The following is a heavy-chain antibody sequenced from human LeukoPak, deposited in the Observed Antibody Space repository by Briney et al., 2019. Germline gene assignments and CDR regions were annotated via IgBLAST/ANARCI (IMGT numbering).Heavy chain of an antibody. CDR3: ARGYSATYRIDY. Sequence: PGGSLRLSCAASGFTCSTYWLHWVRQTPGKGLVWVSRINCDGNNTTYADSVKGRFTISRDNAKNTLYLQVNSLRVEDTAIYYCARGYSATYRIDYWGQGTLVTVSS. V-gene: IGHV3-74*01. J-gene: IGHJ4*02. D-gene: IGHD1-26*01. CDR2: INCDGNNT. CDR1: GFTCSTYW.